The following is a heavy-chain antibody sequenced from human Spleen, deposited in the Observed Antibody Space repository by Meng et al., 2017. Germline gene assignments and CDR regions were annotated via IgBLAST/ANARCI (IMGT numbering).Heavy chain of an antibody. V-gene: IGHV1-2*06. CDR3: ARVSGDYYFDY. CDR2: INPNSGGT. J-gene: IGHJ4*02. Sequence: VQVVQSGAEVKKPWASVTFSCKASGYTFTGYYMHWVRQAPGQGLEWMGRINPNSGGTNYAQKFQGRVTMTRDTSISTAYMELSRLRSDDTAVYYCARVSGDYYFDYWGQGTLVTVSS. CDR1: GYTFTGYY. D-gene: IGHD3-10*02.